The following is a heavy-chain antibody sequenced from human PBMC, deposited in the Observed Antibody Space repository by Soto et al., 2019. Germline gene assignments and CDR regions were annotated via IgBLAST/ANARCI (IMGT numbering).Heavy chain of an antibody. CDR2: ISYDGSNK. CDR3: AKETQIYDFCSGSEFDY. V-gene: IGHV3-30*18. CDR1: GFTFSSYG. D-gene: IGHD3-3*01. Sequence: QVQLVESGGGVVQPGRSLRLSCAASGFTFSSYGMHWVRQAPGKGLEWVAVISYDGSNKYYADSVKGRFTISRDNSKNTLYLQMNSLRAEDTAVYYCAKETQIYDFCSGSEFDYWGQGTLVTVSS. J-gene: IGHJ4*02.